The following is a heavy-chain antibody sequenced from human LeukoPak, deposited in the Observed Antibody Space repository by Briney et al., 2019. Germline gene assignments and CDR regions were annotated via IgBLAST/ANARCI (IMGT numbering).Heavy chain of an antibody. J-gene: IGHJ5*02. CDR1: GYTLTELS. D-gene: IGHD1-14*01. CDR3: WLIPPHRRAWFDP. CDR2: FDPEDGET. V-gene: IGHV1-24*01. Sequence: ASVKVSCKVSGYTLTELSMHWVRQAPGKGLEWMGGFDPEDGETIYAQKFQGRVTMTEDTSTDTAYMELSSLRSEDTAVYYCWLIPPHRRAWFDPWGQGTLVTVSS.